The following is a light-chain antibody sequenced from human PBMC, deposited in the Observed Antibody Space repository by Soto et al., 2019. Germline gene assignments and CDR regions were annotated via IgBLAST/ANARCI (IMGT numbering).Light chain of an antibody. CDR2: AAS. CDR3: QKDSSVST. V-gene: IGKV1-27*01. CDR1: QGISNF. J-gene: IGKJ5*01. Sequence: DIQMTQSPSSLSASVGDRVTITCRASQGISNFLAWYQQKPGKVPKLLISAASTLQSGVPSRFSGSGSGTYFTLTSTSHQPEYVANYYCQKDSSVSTFGQGTRLEIK.